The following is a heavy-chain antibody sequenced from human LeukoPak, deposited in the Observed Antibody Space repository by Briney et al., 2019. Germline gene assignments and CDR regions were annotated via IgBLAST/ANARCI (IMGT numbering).Heavy chain of an antibody. CDR2: ISGSGGST. V-gene: IGHV3-23*01. D-gene: IGHD3-22*01. Sequence: GGSLRLSCAASGFTFSSYAMSWVRQAPGKGLEWVSAISGSGGSTCYADSVKGRFTISRDNSKNTLYLQMNSLRAEDTAVYYCAKGFYYYDSSGFDPWGQGTLVTVSS. CDR1: GFTFSSYA. J-gene: IGHJ5*02. CDR3: AKGFYYYDSSGFDP.